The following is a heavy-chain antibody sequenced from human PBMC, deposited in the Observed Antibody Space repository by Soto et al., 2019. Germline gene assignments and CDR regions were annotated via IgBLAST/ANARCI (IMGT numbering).Heavy chain of an antibody. D-gene: IGHD6-13*01. CDR3: ARIQPGIAAAGNYYYYYGMDV. CDR1: GFSLSTGGMC. Sequence: SGPTLVNPTQTLTLTCTFSGFSLSTGGMCVSWIRQPPGKALEWLARIDWDDDKYYSTSLKTRLTISKDTSKNQVVLTMTNMDPVDTATYYCARIQPGIAAAGNYYYYYGMDVWGQGTTVTVSS. J-gene: IGHJ6*02. CDR2: IDWDDDK. V-gene: IGHV2-70*11.